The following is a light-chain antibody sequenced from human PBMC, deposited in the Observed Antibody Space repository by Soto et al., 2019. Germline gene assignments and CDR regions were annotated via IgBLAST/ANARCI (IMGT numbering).Light chain of an antibody. Sequence: QSVLTQPPSASGTPGQRVTISCSGSSSNIGSNYVYWYQQLPGTAPKLMIYDVSNRPSGISNRFSGSKSGNTASLTISGLQAEDEADYYCSSFTISRNTVIFGGGTKVTVL. CDR1: SSNIGSNY. CDR3: SSFTISRNTVI. CDR2: DVS. J-gene: IGLJ2*01. V-gene: IGLV1-47*01.